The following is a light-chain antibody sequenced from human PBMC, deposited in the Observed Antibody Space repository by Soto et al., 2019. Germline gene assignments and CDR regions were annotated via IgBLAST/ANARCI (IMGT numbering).Light chain of an antibody. Sequence: QSVLSQPPSASGTPGQRVTISCSGSSSNIGRNYIYWYQQLPGTAPKLLIYGNTQRPSGVPDRFSGSKSGTSVSLAISGLRSEDEADYYCAAWDDSLRGYVFGTGTKVNVL. J-gene: IGLJ1*01. CDR2: GNT. CDR3: AAWDDSLRGYV. CDR1: SSNIGRNY. V-gene: IGLV1-47*02.